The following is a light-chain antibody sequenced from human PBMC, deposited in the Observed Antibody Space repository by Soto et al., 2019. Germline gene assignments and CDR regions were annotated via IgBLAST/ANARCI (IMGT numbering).Light chain of an antibody. Sequence: EVVLTQSPATLSLSPGGRATLSCRASQSVGLSLAWYQQKPGQAPRLLIYDASERASGIPARFSGSGSGTDFTLTISRLEPEDFAVYYCRQYGRSLGFAFGGGTKVDIK. CDR3: RQYGRSLGFA. CDR2: DAS. CDR1: QSVGLS. J-gene: IGKJ4*01. V-gene: IGKV3-20*01.